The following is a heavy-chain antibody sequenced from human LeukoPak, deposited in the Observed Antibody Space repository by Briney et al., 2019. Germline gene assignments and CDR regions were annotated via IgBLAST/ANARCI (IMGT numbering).Heavy chain of an antibody. Sequence: ASVKVSCKASGYTFTSYAMHWVRQAPGQRLEWMGWINAGNGNTKYSQKFQGRVTITRDTSASTAYMELSSLRSEDTAVYYCARDLEWEPSPGDAFDIWGQGTMVTVSS. CDR1: GYTFTSYA. CDR2: INAGNGNT. J-gene: IGHJ3*02. CDR3: ARDLEWEPSPGDAFDI. V-gene: IGHV1-3*01. D-gene: IGHD3-3*01.